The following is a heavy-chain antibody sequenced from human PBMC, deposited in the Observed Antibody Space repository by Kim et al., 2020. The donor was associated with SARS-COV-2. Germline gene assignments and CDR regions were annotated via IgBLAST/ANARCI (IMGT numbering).Heavy chain of an antibody. D-gene: IGHD3-22*01. CDR1: GFTFSSYG. CDR2: ISYDGSNK. Sequence: GGSPRLSCAASGFTFSSYGMHWVRQAPGKGLEWVAVISYDGSNKYYADSVKGRFTISRDNSKNTLYLQMNSLRAEDTAVYYCAKLAYYDSSGDFDYWGQGTLVTVSS. V-gene: IGHV3-30*18. J-gene: IGHJ4*02. CDR3: AKLAYYDSSGDFDY.